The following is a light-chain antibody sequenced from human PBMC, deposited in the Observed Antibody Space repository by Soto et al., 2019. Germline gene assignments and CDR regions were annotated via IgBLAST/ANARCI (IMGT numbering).Light chain of an antibody. V-gene: IGLV2-8*01. Sequence: QSALTQPPSASGSPGQSVTIPCTGTSSDVGGYNYVSWYQQHPGKAPKLMIYEVSKRPSGVPDRFSGSKSGNTASLTVSGLQAEDEADYYCSSYVGSNNLYVFGAGTKLTVL. CDR2: EVS. CDR1: SSDVGGYNY. J-gene: IGLJ1*01. CDR3: SSYVGSNNLYV.